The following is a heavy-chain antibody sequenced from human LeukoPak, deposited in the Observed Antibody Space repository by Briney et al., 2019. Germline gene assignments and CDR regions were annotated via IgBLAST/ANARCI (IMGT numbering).Heavy chain of an antibody. CDR3: AKDEINYYDHDAFDI. V-gene: IGHV3-23*01. J-gene: IGHJ3*02. D-gene: IGHD3-22*01. CDR2: ISGSGGST. CDR1: GFTFSSYA. Sequence: GGSLRLSCAASGFTFSSYAMSWVRQAPGKGLEWVSAISGSGGSTYYADSVKGRFTISRDNSKNTLYLQMNSLRAEDTAVNYCAKDEINYYDHDAFDIWGQGTMVTVSS.